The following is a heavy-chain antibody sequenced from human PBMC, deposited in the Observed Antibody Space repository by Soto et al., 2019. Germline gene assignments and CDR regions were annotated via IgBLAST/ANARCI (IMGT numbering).Heavy chain of an antibody. J-gene: IGHJ4*02. CDR1: GFIFSNYA. V-gene: IGHV3-23*01. Sequence: GGSLRLSCAASGFIFSNYAMSRVRQAPGKGLEWVSFISGSGSSTYYADSVKGRFTISRGNSKNTLYLQMNSLRAEDAAVYCCVREASSSGLHLDHWGRGTLVTVSS. CDR2: ISGSGSST. CDR3: VREASSSGLHLDH. D-gene: IGHD6-6*01.